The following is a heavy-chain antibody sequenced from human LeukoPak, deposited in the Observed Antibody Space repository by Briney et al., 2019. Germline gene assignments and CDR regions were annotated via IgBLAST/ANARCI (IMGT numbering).Heavy chain of an antibody. J-gene: IGHJ3*02. CDR3: ATSPPVVPAAITAFDI. Sequence: SETLSLTCTVSGGSINSYYWSWIRQSAGKGLEGIGRIYTSGSTPDYSPSLKSRVTMSIDTSKNQFSLQLSSVTAADTAVYYCATSPPVVPAAITAFDIWGQGTMVTVSS. V-gene: IGHV4-4*07. CDR1: GGSINSYY. D-gene: IGHD2-2*01. CDR2: IYTSGSTP.